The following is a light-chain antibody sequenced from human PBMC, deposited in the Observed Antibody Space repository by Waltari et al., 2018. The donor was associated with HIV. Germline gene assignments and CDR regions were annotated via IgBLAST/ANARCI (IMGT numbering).Light chain of an antibody. CDR1: ELGDKS. CDR2: DDR. CDR3: QVWDTGDHPGV. J-gene: IGLJ3*02. Sequence: SYELTQPPSVSLAPGQTARLTSGGPELGDKSVHRYQQKPGQAPVLVVYDDRDRPSGVPERFSGSNSGNTATLTISRVEAGDEAAYYCQVWDTGDHPGVFGGGTKLTVL. V-gene: IGLV3-21*02.